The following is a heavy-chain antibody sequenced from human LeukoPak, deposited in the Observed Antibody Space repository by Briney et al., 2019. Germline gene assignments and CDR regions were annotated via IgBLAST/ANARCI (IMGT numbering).Heavy chain of an antibody. Sequence: SETLSLTCTVSGGSISSYYWSWIRQPPGKGLEWIGYIYYSGSTNYNPSLKSRVTISVDTSKNQFSLKLSSVTAADTAVYYCARAAGSGSLDYWGQGTLVTVSS. CDR3: ARAAGSGSLDY. J-gene: IGHJ4*02. CDR2: IYYSGST. V-gene: IGHV4-59*01. D-gene: IGHD3-10*01. CDR1: GGSISSYY.